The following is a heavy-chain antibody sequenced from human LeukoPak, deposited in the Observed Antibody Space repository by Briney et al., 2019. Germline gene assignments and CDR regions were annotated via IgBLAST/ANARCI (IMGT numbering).Heavy chain of an antibody. CDR2: IIPIFGTA. CDR1: GGTFCSYA. Sequence: SVKVSCKASGGTFCSYAISWVRQAPGQGLEWMGGIIPIFGTANYAQKFQGRVTITTDESTSTAYMELSSLRSEDTAVYYCAIHGYNYLGYFDYWGQGTLVTVSS. CDR3: AIHGYNYLGYFDY. D-gene: IGHD5-24*01. V-gene: IGHV1-69*05. J-gene: IGHJ4*02.